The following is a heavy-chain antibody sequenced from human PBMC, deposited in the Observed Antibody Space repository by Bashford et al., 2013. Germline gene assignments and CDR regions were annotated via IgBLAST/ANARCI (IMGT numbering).Heavy chain of an antibody. CDR1: GYTFTSYA. CDR3: ARDRGVAARLWTY. J-gene: IGHJ4*02. CDR2: INAGNGNT. D-gene: IGHD6-6*01. Sequence: ASVKVSCKASGYTFTSYAMHWVRQAPGQRLEWMGWINAGNGNTNYAQKLQGRVTMTTDTSTSTAYMELRSLRSDDTAVYYCARDRGVAARLWTYWGQGTLVTVSS. V-gene: IGHV1-3*01.